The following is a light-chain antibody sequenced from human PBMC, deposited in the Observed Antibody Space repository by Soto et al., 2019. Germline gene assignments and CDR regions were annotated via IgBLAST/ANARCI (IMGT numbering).Light chain of an antibody. CDR2: GAS. V-gene: IGKV3-15*01. Sequence: IVMTQSPATLSVSPGERATLSCRASQSVSSNLAWYQQKPGQAPRLLIYGASTRATGIPARFSGSGSGTEFTLSISSLQPDDFATYYCQHYNVYPWTFGQGTKVDI. J-gene: IGKJ1*01. CDR1: QSVSSN. CDR3: QHYNVYPWT.